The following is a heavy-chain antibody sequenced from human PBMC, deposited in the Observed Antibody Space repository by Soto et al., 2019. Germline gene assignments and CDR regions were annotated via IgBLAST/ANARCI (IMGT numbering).Heavy chain of an antibody. CDR1: GGSISRGGYS. V-gene: IGHV4-30-2*01. Sequence: SETLSLTCAVSGGSISRGGYSWSWIRQPPGKGLEWIGYIYHSGSTYYNPSLKSRVTISVDRSKNQFSLKLSSVTAADTAVYYCARGRITMVRGLDYWGQGTLVTVSS. CDR2: IYHSGST. D-gene: IGHD3-10*01. CDR3: ARGRITMVRGLDY. J-gene: IGHJ4*02.